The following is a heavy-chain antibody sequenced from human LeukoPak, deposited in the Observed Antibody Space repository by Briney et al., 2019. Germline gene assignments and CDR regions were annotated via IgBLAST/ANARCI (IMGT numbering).Heavy chain of an antibody. D-gene: IGHD2-21*02. J-gene: IGHJ2*01. CDR3: ARARRYCDSDCSSGVYWYFDL. CDR1: GMSISSYY. CDR2: IFTSGST. Sequence: PSETLSLTCSVSGMSISSYYWTWIRQPAGKGLEWIGRIFTSGSTSYNPSLTSRVTMSVDTSKNQFSLTLTSVTAADTAVYYCARARRYCDSDCSSGVYWYFDLWGRGTLVTVSS. V-gene: IGHV4-4*07.